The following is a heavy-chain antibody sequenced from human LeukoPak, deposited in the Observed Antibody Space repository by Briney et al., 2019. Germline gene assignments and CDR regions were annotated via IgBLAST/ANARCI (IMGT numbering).Heavy chain of an antibody. CDR3: ARDGSAPTPDAFDI. Sequence: SVKVSCKASGGTFSSYAISWLRQAPGQGLEWMGGIIPIFGTANYAQKFQGRVTITTDESTSTAYMELSNLRSEDTAVYYCARDGSAPTPDAFDIWGQGTMVTVSS. D-gene: IGHD2-15*01. J-gene: IGHJ3*02. CDR1: GGTFSSYA. V-gene: IGHV1-69*05. CDR2: IIPIFGTA.